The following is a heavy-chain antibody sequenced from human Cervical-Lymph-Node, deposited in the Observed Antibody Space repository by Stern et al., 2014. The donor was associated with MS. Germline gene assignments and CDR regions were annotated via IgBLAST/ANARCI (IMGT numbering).Heavy chain of an antibody. D-gene: IGHD1-1*01. CDR2: ISYDGSNE. J-gene: IGHJ1*01. CDR1: GFGFSSYA. CDR3: ARGLQEGGTYFQH. V-gene: IGHV3-30*01. Sequence: VQLEESGGGVVQPGRSLRLSCAASGFGFSSYAMHWVRQAPGKGLEGVAVISYDGSNEYYADSVKGRFTISRDNSKNTMYLQMNSLRVEDTAVYFCARGLQEGGTYFQHWGQGTLVTVSS.